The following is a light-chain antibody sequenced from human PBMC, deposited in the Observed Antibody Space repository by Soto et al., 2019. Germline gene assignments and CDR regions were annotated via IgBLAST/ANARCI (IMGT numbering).Light chain of an antibody. J-gene: IGKJ1*01. Sequence: DIQMTQSPSSLSASVGDRVTITSRASQGIGTYLNWYQQKPGIAPKVVIYGSSRLQSGVPHRFSGGGSGSDFTLSISSLQHADFAAYSCQKSSRLTWKFDKGTHVQIK. V-gene: IGKV1-39*01. CDR3: QKSSRLTWK. CDR1: QGIGTY. CDR2: GSS.